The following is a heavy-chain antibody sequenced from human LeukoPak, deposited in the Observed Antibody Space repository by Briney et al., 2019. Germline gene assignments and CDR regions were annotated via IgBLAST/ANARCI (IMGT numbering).Heavy chain of an antibody. CDR2: IYYSGST. Sequence: SETLSLTCTVSGGSISSYYWSWIRQPPGKGLEWIGYIYYSGSTNYNPSLKSRVTISVDTSKNQFFLKLSSVTAADTAVYYCARLNPIAVAVDYWGQATLVTVSS. CDR1: GGSISSYY. V-gene: IGHV4-59*08. CDR3: ARLNPIAVAVDY. J-gene: IGHJ4*02. D-gene: IGHD6-19*01.